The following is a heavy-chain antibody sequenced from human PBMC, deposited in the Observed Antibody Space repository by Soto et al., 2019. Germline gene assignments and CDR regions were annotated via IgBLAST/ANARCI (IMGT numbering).Heavy chain of an antibody. J-gene: IGHJ5*02. CDR1: GGSFSGYY. D-gene: IGHD6-19*01. Sequence: QVQLQQWGAGLLKPSETLSLTCAVYGGSFSGYYWSWIRQPTGKGLEWIGEINHSGSTNYNPSLKSRVTISVDTSKNQFSLKLSSVTAADTAVYYCARSPAHTERSWLVKTHIWFDPWGQGTLVTVSS. CDR2: INHSGST. CDR3: ARSPAHTERSWLVKTHIWFDP. V-gene: IGHV4-34*01.